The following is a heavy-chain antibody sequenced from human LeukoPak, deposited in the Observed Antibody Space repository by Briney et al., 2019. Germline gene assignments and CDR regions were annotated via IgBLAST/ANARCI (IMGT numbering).Heavy chain of an antibody. CDR3: ARLSALDAFDI. V-gene: IGHV3-7*01. J-gene: IGHJ3*02. D-gene: IGHD3-3*02. Sequence: GGSLRLSCAASGFTFSDHYMDWVRQAPGKGLEWVANIKQDGSEKYYVDSVKGRFTISRDNAKNSLYLQMNSLRAEDTAVYYCARLSALDAFDIWGQGTMVTVSS. CDR2: IKQDGSEK. CDR1: GFTFSDHY.